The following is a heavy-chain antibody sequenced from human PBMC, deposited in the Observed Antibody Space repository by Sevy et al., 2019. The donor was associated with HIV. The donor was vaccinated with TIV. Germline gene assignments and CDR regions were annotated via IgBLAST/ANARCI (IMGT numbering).Heavy chain of an antibody. CDR3: ARQKITMVRGVILNWFDP. CDR1: GGSISSSSYY. CDR2: IYYSGST. J-gene: IGHJ5*02. V-gene: IGHV4-39*01. D-gene: IGHD3-10*01. Sequence: SETLSLTCTVSGGSISSSSYYWGWIRQPPVKGLEWIGSIYYSGSTYYNPSLKSRVTISVDTSKNQFSLKLSSVTAADTAVYYCARQKITMVRGVILNWFDPWGQGTLVTVSS.